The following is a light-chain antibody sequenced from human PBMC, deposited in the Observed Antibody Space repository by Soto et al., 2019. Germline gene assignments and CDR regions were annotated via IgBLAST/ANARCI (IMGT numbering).Light chain of an antibody. J-gene: IGLJ3*02. V-gene: IGLV1-44*01. CDR1: SSNIGSNA. CDR2: VDN. Sequence: QSVLTQPPSASGTPGQRVTISCSGSSSNIGSNAVNWYQQLPGSAPKLLIYVDNQRPSGVPDRISGSKSGTSASLAISGLQSEDEADYYRGTWDDRLNGWVFGGGTKLTVL. CDR3: GTWDDRLNGWV.